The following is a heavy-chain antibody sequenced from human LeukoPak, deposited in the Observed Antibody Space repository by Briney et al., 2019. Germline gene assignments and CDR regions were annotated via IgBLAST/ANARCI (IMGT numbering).Heavy chain of an antibody. Sequence: GGSLRLSCAASGFTFSGSAMHWVRQASGKGLEWVGRIRSKANSYATAYAASVKGRFTISRDDSKNTAYLQMNSLKTEDTAVYYCTRGFYCSGGSCYHSNMDVWGKGTTVTVSS. CDR2: IRSKANSYAT. CDR3: TRGFYCSGGSCYHSNMDV. CDR1: GFTFSGSA. D-gene: IGHD2-15*01. J-gene: IGHJ6*03. V-gene: IGHV3-73*01.